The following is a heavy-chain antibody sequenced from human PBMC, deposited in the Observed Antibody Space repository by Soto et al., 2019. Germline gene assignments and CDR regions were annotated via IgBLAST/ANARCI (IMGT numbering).Heavy chain of an antibody. CDR1: GFTFISSF. CDR2: INQDGGVT. CDR3: ARYYRGSGRYFFDY. D-gene: IGHD6-19*01. J-gene: IGHJ4*02. V-gene: IGHV3-7*03. Sequence: EVRLVESGGGLVQPGGSLRLSCVASGFTFISSFMGWIRQAPGKGLEWVANINQDGGVTYYVDSVEGRFTISRDNTKDSLYLQMNSLRGEETAIYYCARYYRGSGRYFFDYWGQGTLVTVSS.